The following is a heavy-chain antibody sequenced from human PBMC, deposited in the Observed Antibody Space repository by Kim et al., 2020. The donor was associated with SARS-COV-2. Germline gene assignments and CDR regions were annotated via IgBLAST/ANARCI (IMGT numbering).Heavy chain of an antibody. CDR1: GFTFSSYA. J-gene: IGHJ2*01. V-gene: IGHV3-23*01. CDR3: AKDRLKMATKYVWYFDL. CDR2: ISGSGGST. Sequence: GGSLRLSCAASGFTFSSYAMSWVRQAPGKGLEWVSAISGSGGSTYYADSVKGRFTISRDNSKNTLYLQMNSLRAEDTAVYYCAKDRLKMATKYVWYFDLWGRGTLVTVSS. D-gene: IGHD5-12*01.